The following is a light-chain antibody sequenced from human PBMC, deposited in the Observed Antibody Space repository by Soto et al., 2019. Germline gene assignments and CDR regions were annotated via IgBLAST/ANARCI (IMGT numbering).Light chain of an antibody. J-gene: IGLJ2*01. CDR1: SSDFGSYNL. CDR3: CSYAGSSTLV. CDR2: EVS. Sequence: QSVLTQPASVSGSPGQSITISCSGTSSDFGSYNLVSWYQQHPGKAPKLMIYEVSKRPSGVSNHFSGSKSGNTASLTISGLQAEDEADYYCCSYAGSSTLVFGGGTQLTVL. V-gene: IGLV2-23*02.